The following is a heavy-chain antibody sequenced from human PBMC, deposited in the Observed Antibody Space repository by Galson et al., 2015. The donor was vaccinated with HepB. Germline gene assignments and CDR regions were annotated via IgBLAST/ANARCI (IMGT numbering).Heavy chain of an antibody. J-gene: IGHJ3*02. CDR2: IYPGDSDT. D-gene: IGHD3-10*01. Sequence: QSGAEVKKPGESLKISCKGSGYSFTSYWIGWVRQMPGKGLEWMGIIYPGDSDTRYSPSFQGQVTISADKSISTAYLQWSSLKASDTAMYYCARQYYYGSGSYYHDAFDIWGQGTMVTVSS. CDR3: ARQYYYGSGSYYHDAFDI. V-gene: IGHV5-51*01. CDR1: GYSFTSYW.